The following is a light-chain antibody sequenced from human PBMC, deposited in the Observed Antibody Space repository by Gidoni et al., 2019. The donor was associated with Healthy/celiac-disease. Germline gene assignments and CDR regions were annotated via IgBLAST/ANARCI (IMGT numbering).Light chain of an antibody. CDR3: AAWDDSLSGHWV. J-gene: IGLJ3*02. V-gene: IGLV1-47*01. CDR1: SSNIGSNY. CDR2: RNN. Sequence: QSVLTQPPSASGTPGQRVTISCSGSSSNIGSNYVYWYQQLPGTAPKLHIYRNNQRPSGVPDRFSGSKSGTSASLAISGLRSEDEADYYCAAWDDSLSGHWVFGGGTKLTVL.